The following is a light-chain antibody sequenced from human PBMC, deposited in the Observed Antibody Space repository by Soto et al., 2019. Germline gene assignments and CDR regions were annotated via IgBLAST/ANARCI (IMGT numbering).Light chain of an antibody. Sequence: QMTQSPSSLSASVGEKIIITCRASRDVGSDVSWYQQKPGEAPKLLIYKASTLESGVPSRFSGSGSGTEFTLTISCLQPDDVATYYRQQYNSYSQFTFGPGTKVDIK. CDR3: QQYNSYSQFT. J-gene: IGKJ3*01. V-gene: IGKV1-5*03. CDR1: RDVGSD. CDR2: KAS.